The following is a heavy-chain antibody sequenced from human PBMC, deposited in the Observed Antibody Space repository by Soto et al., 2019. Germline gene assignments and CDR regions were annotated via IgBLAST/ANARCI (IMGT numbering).Heavy chain of an antibody. V-gene: IGHV1-69*12. CDR1: GGSLSNYG. J-gene: IGHJ6*02. D-gene: IGHD4-17*01. CDR3: ARGDATKIVVTTYYAMDV. Sequence: QVQLVQSGAEVKKPGSSVKVSCKASGGSLSNYGISWVRQAPGQGLEWMGGIIPVFGTANYGQKFQGRDTINADESTNIVYMDVTSLRSEDTAVYYCARGDATKIVVTTYYAMDVWGQGTTVTVSS. CDR2: IIPVFGTA.